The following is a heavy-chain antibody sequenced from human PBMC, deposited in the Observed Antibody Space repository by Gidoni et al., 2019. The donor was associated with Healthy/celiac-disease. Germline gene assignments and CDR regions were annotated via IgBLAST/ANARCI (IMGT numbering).Heavy chain of an antibody. D-gene: IGHD5-12*01. CDR1: GGYISSSSYY. CDR2: IYYSGST. Sequence: QLQLQASGPGLVKPSETLSLTCTVSGGYISSSSYYWGWIRQPPGKGLEWIGSIYYSGSTYYNPSLKSRVTISVDTSKNQFSLKLSSVTAADTAVYYCARREGGRMANWGQGTLVTVSS. J-gene: IGHJ4*02. CDR3: ARREGGRMAN. V-gene: IGHV4-39*01.